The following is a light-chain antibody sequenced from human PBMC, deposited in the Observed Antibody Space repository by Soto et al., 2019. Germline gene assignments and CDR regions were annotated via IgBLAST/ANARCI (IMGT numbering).Light chain of an antibody. J-gene: IGLJ1*01. CDR2: EVT. Sequence: QSALTQPPSASVSPGQSVTISCTGTSNDVGGYDYVSWYQQHPGRPPKLIIYEVTKRPSGVPDRFSGSKSGNTASLTVSGLQAEDEADYYCCSLPGRNNNHVFATGTKVNV. CDR3: CSLPGRNNNHV. V-gene: IGLV2-8*01. CDR1: SNDVGGYDY.